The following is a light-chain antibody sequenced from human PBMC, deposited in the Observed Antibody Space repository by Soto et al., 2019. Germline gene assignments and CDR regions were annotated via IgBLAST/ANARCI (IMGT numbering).Light chain of an antibody. Sequence: EIVLTQSPGPLSLSRGAIATLSCRASQSVISSYFAWYQQKPGQAPRLLIYDASHRATGIPVRFSGSGSESDFTLTISSLEPEDFAVYYCQQLHGYPITFGQGTRLEIK. V-gene: IGKV3-11*01. CDR2: DAS. J-gene: IGKJ5*01. CDR3: QQLHGYPIT. CDR1: QSVISSY.